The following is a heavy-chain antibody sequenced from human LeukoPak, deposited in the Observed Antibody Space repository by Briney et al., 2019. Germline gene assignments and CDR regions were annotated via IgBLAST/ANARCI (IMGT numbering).Heavy chain of an antibody. CDR1: GGSISSYY. Sequence: SETLSLTCTVSGGSISSYYWSWIRQPPGKGLEWIGYIYYSGSTNYNPSLRSRVTISVDTSKNQFSLKLSSVTAADTAVYYCARVPPAYYYDSSGYYGAWFDPWGQGTLVTVSS. J-gene: IGHJ5*02. D-gene: IGHD3-22*01. CDR3: ARVPPAYYYDSSGYYGAWFDP. CDR2: IYYSGST. V-gene: IGHV4-59*01.